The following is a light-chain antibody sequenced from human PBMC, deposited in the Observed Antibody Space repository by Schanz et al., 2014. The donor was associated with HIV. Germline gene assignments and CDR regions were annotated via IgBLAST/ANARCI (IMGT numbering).Light chain of an antibody. CDR1: QGISSY. Sequence: IQFTQSPSSLFASFGDRVTITCRASQGISSYLAWHQQKPGKPPKLLIYAASTLQSGVPSRFSGSGSGTDFTLTISSLQPEDFASYFCQQADNFPLTFGGGTKVEIK. V-gene: IGKV1-9*01. CDR2: AAS. J-gene: IGKJ4*01. CDR3: QQADNFPLT.